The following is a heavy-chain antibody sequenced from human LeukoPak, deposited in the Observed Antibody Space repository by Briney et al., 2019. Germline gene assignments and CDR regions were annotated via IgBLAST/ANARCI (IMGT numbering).Heavy chain of an antibody. CDR3: AKDDYGSGSSQFDY. Sequence: GRSLRLSCAASGFTFSSYAMSWVRQAPGKGLEWVSAISGSGGSTYYADSVKGRFTISRDNSKNTLYLQMNSLRAEDTAVYYCAKDDYGSGSSQFDYWGQGTLVTVSS. CDR1: GFTFSSYA. V-gene: IGHV3-23*01. CDR2: ISGSGGST. J-gene: IGHJ4*02. D-gene: IGHD3-10*01.